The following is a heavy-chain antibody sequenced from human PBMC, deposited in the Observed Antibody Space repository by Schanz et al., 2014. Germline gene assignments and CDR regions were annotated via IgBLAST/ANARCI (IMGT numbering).Heavy chain of an antibody. V-gene: IGHV3-74*02. CDR1: GFTFSRYW. CDR3: ARPSDSSWYMDV. CDR2: IYMDGSGR. Sequence: VQLVESGGGVVQPGRSLRLSCAASGFTFSRYWMQWVRQAPGKGLVWVSRIYMDGSGRDYGDSVKGRFTVSRDNAKNSLFLQMNSLSAEDTAVYYCARPSDSSWYMDVWGKGTTVTVSS. D-gene: IGHD2-21*02. J-gene: IGHJ6*03.